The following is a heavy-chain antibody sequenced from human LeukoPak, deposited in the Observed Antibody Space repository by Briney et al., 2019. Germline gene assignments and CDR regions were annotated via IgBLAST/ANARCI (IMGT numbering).Heavy chain of an antibody. Sequence: HPGGSLRLSCAASGFTSSSYAMSWVRQAPGKGLEWVSAISGSGGSTYYADSVKGRFTISRDNSKNTLYLQMNSLRAEDTAVYYCAKDREGGYSYGYVGYWGQGTLVTVSS. CDR3: AKDREGGYSYGYVGY. CDR2: ISGSGGST. CDR1: GFTSSSYA. V-gene: IGHV3-23*01. D-gene: IGHD5-18*01. J-gene: IGHJ4*02.